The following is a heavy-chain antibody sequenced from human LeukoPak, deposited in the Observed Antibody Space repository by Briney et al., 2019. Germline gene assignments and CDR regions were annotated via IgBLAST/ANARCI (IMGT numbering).Heavy chain of an antibody. CDR1: GFTFSDYG. J-gene: IGHJ4*02. CDR2: ISYDGSNK. D-gene: IGHD1-26*01. CDR3: AKIPEGGTAGTYFDY. V-gene: IGHV3-30*18. Sequence: PGRSLRLSCAASGFTFSDYGMHWVRQAPGKGLEWVAVISYDGSNKNYADSVKGRFTISRDNSKNTLFLYMNSLRTEDTAVYYCAKIPEGGTAGTYFDYWGQGTLVTVSS.